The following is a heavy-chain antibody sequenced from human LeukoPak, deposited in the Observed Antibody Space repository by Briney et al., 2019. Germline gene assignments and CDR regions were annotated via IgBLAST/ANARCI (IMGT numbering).Heavy chain of an antibody. Sequence: ASVKVSCKASGYTFTGYYMHWGRQAPGEGGEWMGRINTNSGGTNYAQKFQGTVTMTTDTSTSTAYMGLSRLRSDDTAVYYCARGVRGVTHDLDYWGQGTLVTVSS. V-gene: IGHV1-2*06. CDR3: ARGVRGVTHDLDY. D-gene: IGHD2-21*02. CDR1: GYTFTGYY. CDR2: INTNSGGT. J-gene: IGHJ4*02.